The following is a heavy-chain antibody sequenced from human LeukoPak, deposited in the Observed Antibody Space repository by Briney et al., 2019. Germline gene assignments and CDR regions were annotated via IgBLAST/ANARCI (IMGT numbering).Heavy chain of an antibody. CDR3: ARGPSGTTRGDFDP. Sequence: PSETLSLTCTVSGGSISSSSYYWGWIRQPPGKGLEWIGSIYHSGSTYYNPSLKSRVTISVDTSKNQFSLKLSSVTAADTAVYYCARGPSGTTRGDFDPWGQGTLVTVSS. D-gene: IGHD1-1*01. J-gene: IGHJ5*02. CDR2: IYHSGST. V-gene: IGHV4-39*07. CDR1: GGSISSSSYY.